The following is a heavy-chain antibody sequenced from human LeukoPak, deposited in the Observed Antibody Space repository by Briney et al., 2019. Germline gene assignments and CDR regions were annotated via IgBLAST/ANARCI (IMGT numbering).Heavy chain of an antibody. D-gene: IGHD3-16*01. CDR1: GFTFSGYA. Sequence: PGGSLRLSCAASGFTFSGYAMTWVRQSPGKGLEWVSSIGDSGTITFYADSVKGRLTISRDNSKNTLYLQINSLRAEDTAVYYCARDRRFGVYWYFDLWGRGTLVTVSS. V-gene: IGHV3-23*01. CDR3: ARDRRFGVYWYFDL. CDR2: IGDSGTIT. J-gene: IGHJ2*01.